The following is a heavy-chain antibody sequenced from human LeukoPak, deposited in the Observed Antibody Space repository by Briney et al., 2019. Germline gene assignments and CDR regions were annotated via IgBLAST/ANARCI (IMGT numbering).Heavy chain of an antibody. CDR1: GYSISSGYY. CDR2: IYHSGST. Sequence: SGTLSLTCAVSGYSISSGYYWGWIRQPPGKGLEWIGSIYHSGSTYYSPSLKSRVTISVDTSKTQFSLKLSSVTAADTALYYCARESNYYDTSGYYWGYFDYWGQGTLVTVSA. CDR3: ARESNYYDTSGYYWGYFDY. J-gene: IGHJ4*02. V-gene: IGHV4-38-2*02. D-gene: IGHD3-22*01.